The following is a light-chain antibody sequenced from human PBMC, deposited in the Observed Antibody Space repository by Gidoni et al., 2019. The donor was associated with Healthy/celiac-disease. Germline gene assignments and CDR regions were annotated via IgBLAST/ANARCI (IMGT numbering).Light chain of an antibody. CDR1: QSISSY. CDR2: AAS. V-gene: IGKV1-39*01. J-gene: IGKJ2*01. CDR3: QQSYSTPMYT. Sequence: DIQMTQSPSSLSASVGDRVTITCRASQSISSYLNWYQQKPGKAPKLLIYAASSLQSGAPSRFSGSGSGTDFTLTISSLQPEDFATYYCQQSYSTPMYTFXQXTKLEIK.